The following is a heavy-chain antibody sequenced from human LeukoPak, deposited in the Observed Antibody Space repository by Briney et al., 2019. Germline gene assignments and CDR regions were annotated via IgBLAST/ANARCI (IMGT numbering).Heavy chain of an antibody. Sequence: GASVKVSCKASGYTFTGYYMHWVRQAPGQGLEWMGWINPKSGGTIYAQKFQGRVIMTRDTSMSTVYMQLSRLRSDDTAVYYCARETGQIDYWGRGTLVTVSS. CDR1: GYTFTGYY. CDR2: INPKSGGT. V-gene: IGHV1-2*02. J-gene: IGHJ4*01. CDR3: ARETGQIDY. D-gene: IGHD1-1*01.